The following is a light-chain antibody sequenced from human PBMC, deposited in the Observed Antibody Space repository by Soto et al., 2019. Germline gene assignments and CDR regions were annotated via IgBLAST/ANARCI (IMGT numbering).Light chain of an antibody. Sequence: ELVLTQSPGTLSLSPGEGATLSCRASQSVSSSYLAWYQQKPGQAPRLLIYGASSRATGFPDRFSGSGSGTDFTLTISRLEPEDFAVYYCQQYGSSPWTFGQGTKV. J-gene: IGKJ1*01. CDR2: GAS. CDR3: QQYGSSPWT. CDR1: QSVSSSY. V-gene: IGKV3-20*01.